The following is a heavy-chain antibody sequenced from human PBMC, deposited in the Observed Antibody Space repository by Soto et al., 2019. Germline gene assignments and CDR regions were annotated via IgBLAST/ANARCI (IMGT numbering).Heavy chain of an antibody. Sequence: QITLKESGPTLVRPTQTLTLTCTFSGFSLTTGEVGVGWIRQPPGKALEWLALIYRGDEKRYRPSLKTRLTITKDTSKNQVVLTMTNVDPVDTATYFCAHRLHYFDSSGYSNDAFDIWGQGTMVTVSS. CDR1: GFSLTTGEVG. D-gene: IGHD3-22*01. J-gene: IGHJ3*02. CDR3: AHRLHYFDSSGYSNDAFDI. CDR2: IYRGDEK. V-gene: IGHV2-5*02.